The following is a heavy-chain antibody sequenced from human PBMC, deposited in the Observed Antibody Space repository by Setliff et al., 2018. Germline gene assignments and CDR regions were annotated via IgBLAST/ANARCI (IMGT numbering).Heavy chain of an antibody. CDR1: GGSISSSDYY. CDR2: IDYTGNT. D-gene: IGHD3-10*01. J-gene: IGHJ6*03. V-gene: IGHV4-39*01. CDR3: ARHVGSRSRGYNYYYYYMDV. Sequence: PSETLSLTCNVSGGSISSSDYYWGWIRQPPGKGLEWIGSIDYTGNTWHNPSLKSRVTISVDTSKNQFSLNLSSVTAADTAVYYCARHVGSRSRGYNYYYYYMDVWGKGTTVTVSS.